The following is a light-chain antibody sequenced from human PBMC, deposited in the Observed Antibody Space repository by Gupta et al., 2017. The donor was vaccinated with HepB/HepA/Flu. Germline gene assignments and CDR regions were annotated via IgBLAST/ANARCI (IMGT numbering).Light chain of an antibody. Sequence: DSVMTQSPLSLPVTPGEPASISCRSSQSLLHSNGYNYLDWYLQKPGQSPQLLIYLGSNRASGVPDRFSGSGPGTDFTLKISRVEAEDVGVYYCMQALQTPRTFGQGTKVEIK. CDR3: MQALQTPRT. J-gene: IGKJ1*01. CDR2: LGS. V-gene: IGKV2-28*01. CDR1: QSLLHSNGYNY.